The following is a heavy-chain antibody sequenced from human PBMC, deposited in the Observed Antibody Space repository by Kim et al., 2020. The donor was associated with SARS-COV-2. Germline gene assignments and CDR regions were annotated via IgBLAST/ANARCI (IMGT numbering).Heavy chain of an antibody. CDR3: ARGILRTKGAFDI. J-gene: IGHJ3*02. D-gene: IGHD1-26*01. V-gene: IGHV3-74*01. Sequence: YADHVKGRFTISRDKAKNTLYRQMNSLRAEDTALYYCARGILRTKGAFDIWGQGAMVTVSS.